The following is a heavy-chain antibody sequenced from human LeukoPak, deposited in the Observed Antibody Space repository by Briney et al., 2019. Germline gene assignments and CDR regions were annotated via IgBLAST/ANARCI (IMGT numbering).Heavy chain of an antibody. Sequence: SETLSLTCAVYGGSFSGYYWSWIRQPPGKGLEWIGEINHSGSTNYNPSLKSRVTISVDTSKNQFSLKLSSVTAADTAVYYCARPIPATRLYYYYYMDVWGKGTTVTVSS. CDR2: INHSGST. CDR3: ARPIPATRLYYYYYMDV. CDR1: GGSFSGYY. V-gene: IGHV4-34*01. D-gene: IGHD2-2*01. J-gene: IGHJ6*03.